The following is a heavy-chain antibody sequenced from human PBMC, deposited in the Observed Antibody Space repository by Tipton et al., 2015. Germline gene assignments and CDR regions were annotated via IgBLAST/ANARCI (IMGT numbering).Heavy chain of an antibody. CDR3: ARDLRRYCSSTSCYGHAFDI. CDR2: ISAYNGNT. V-gene: IGHV1-18*01. D-gene: IGHD2-2*01. Sequence: QSGPEVKKPGSSVKVSCKASGGTFSRYAISWVRQAPGLGLEWMGRISAYNGNTNHAQKLQGRVTMTTDTSTSTAYMELRSLRSDDTAVYYCARDLRRYCSSTSCYGHAFDIWGQGTMVTVSS. J-gene: IGHJ3*02. CDR1: GGTFSRYA.